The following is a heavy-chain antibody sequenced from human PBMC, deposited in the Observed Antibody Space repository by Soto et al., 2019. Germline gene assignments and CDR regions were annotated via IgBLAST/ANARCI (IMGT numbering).Heavy chain of an antibody. CDR1: GYTFTSYD. D-gene: IGHD2-15*01. J-gene: IGHJ6*02. V-gene: IGHV1-8*01. CDR2: MNPNSGNT. CDR3: ARTFIVVVAATRNYYYGMDV. Sequence: ASVKVSCKASGYTFTSYDINGVRQATGQGREWMGWMNPNSGNTGYAQKFQGRVTMTRNTSISTAYMELSSLRSEDTAVYYCARTFIVVVAATRNYYYGMDVWGQGTTVTVSS.